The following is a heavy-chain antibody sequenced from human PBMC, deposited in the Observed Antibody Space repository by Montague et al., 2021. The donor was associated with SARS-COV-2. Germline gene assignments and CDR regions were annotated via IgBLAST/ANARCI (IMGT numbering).Heavy chain of an antibody. CDR1: GFTFSSYS. Sequence: SLRLSCAASGFTFSSYSMNWVRQAPGKGLEWVSSISSSSSYIYYADSVKGRFTISRDNAKNSLYLQMNSLRAEDTAVYYCARDPALYYYYMDVWGKWTTVTVSS. J-gene: IGHJ6*03. CDR3: ARDPALYYYYMDV. V-gene: IGHV3-21*01. CDR2: ISSSSSYI.